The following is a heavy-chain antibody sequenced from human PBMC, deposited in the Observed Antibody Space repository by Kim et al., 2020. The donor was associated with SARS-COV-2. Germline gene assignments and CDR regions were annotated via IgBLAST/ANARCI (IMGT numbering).Heavy chain of an antibody. Sequence: VKGRFTISRDNAKNSLYLQMNSLRAEDTAVYYCARGYCSSTRCYWDYFDYWGQGTLVTVSS. D-gene: IGHD2-2*01. CDR3: ARGYCSSTRCYWDYFDY. J-gene: IGHJ4*02. V-gene: IGHV3-7*04.